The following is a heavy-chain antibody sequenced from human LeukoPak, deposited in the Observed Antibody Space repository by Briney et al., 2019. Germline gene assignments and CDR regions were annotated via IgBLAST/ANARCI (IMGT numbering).Heavy chain of an antibody. Sequence: GASVKVSCKASGYTFTSYGISWVRQAPGQGLEWMGWISAYNGNTNYAQKLQGRVTMTTDTSTSTAYMELRSLRSDDTAVYYCARDYWWGYYYDSSGYYQWFDPWGQGTLVTVSS. D-gene: IGHD3-22*01. CDR3: ARDYWWGYYYDSSGYYQWFDP. V-gene: IGHV1-18*01. J-gene: IGHJ5*02. CDR1: GYTFTSYG. CDR2: ISAYNGNT.